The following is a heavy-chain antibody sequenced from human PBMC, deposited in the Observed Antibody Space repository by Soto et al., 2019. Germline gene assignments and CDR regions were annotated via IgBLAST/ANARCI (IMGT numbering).Heavy chain of an antibody. J-gene: IGHJ6*02. V-gene: IGHV3-66*01. Sequence: EVQLVESGGGLVQPGGSLRLSCAASGFTVSSNYMSWVRQAPGKGLEWVSVIYSGGSTYYADSVKGRFTISRDNSKNTLDLQMNSLRAEDTAVYYCAREGGSTVSLYGMDVWGQGTTVTVSS. CDR3: AREGGSTVSLYGMDV. D-gene: IGHD4-17*01. CDR2: IYSGGST. CDR1: GFTVSSNY.